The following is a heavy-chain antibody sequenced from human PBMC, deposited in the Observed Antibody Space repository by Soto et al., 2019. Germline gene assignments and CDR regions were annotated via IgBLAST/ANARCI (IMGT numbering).Heavy chain of an antibody. J-gene: IGHJ4*02. CDR2: FDPEDGRT. CDR1: GYTLTELS. CDR3: ATAYSSGRYYFVF. D-gene: IGHD6-19*01. V-gene: IGHV1-24*01. Sequence: ASVKVSCKVSGYTLTELSMHWGRQAPGKGLEWMGGFDPEDGRTIYAQKFQGRVTMTEDTSTDTAYMELSSLRSEDTSVYYCATAYSSGRYYFVFWGQGTLVTVSS.